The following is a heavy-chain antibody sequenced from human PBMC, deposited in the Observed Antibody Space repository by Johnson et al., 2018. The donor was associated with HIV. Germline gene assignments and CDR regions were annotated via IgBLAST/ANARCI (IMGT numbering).Heavy chain of an antibody. Sequence: VQLVESGGGLVQPGGSLRLSCAASGFTVRSNYMSWVRQAPGKGLEWVSVIYSGGSTYYADSVKGRFSISRDNSKNTLYLQMNSLRAEDTAVYFCARNRITMVQMTSHDVFDIWGQGTMVTVSS. V-gene: IGHV3-66*02. CDR3: ARNRITMVQMTSHDVFDI. D-gene: IGHD3-10*01. CDR2: IYSGGST. CDR1: GFTVRSNY. J-gene: IGHJ3*02.